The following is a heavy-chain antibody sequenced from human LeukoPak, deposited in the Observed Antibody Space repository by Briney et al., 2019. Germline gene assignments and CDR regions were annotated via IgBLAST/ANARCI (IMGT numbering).Heavy chain of an antibody. J-gene: IGHJ4*02. CDR2: IYSGGST. V-gene: IGHV3-66*02. D-gene: IGHD3-9*01. Sequence: GGSLRLSCAASGFTVHYNYMSWVRQAPGKGLEWVSIIYSGGSTFYADSVKGRFTISRDNSKNTLYLQMNSLRAEDTAVYYCAAGYYDILTGYFDFWGPGTLVTVSS. CDR3: AAGYYDILTGYFDF. CDR1: GFTVHYNY.